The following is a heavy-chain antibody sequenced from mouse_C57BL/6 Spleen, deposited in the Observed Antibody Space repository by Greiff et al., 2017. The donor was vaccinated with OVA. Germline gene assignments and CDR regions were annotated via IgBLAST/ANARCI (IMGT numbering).Heavy chain of an antibody. CDR3: AREDYGSSYWYFDV. J-gene: IGHJ1*03. D-gene: IGHD1-1*01. CDR2: ISYSGST. CDR1: GYSITSGYD. V-gene: IGHV3-1*01. Sequence: EVKLMESGPGMVKPSQSLSLTCTVTGYSITSGYDWHWIRHFPGNKLEWMGYISYSGSTNYNPSLKSRISITHDTYKNHFFLKLNSVTTEDTATYYCAREDYGSSYWYFDVWGTGTTVTVSS.